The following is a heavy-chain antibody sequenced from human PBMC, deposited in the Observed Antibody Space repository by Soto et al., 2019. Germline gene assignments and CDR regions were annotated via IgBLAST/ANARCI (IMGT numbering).Heavy chain of an antibody. J-gene: IGHJ5*02. V-gene: IGHV4-30-4*01. CDR2: IYNSGIT. CDR3: ARSVTVFGLVSRFWFDP. Sequence: SETLSLTCTVSGGSISSGDYSWSWVRQSPGKGLEWIGHIYNSGITYYNPSLKSRVVISIDTSRNQFSLRLNSLTAADRAVYFCARSVTVFGLVSRFWFDPWGQGTVVTVSS. CDR1: GGSISSGDYS. D-gene: IGHD3-3*01.